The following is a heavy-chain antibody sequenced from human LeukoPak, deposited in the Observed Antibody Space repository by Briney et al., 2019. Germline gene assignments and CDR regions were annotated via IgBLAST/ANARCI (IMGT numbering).Heavy chain of an antibody. J-gene: IGHJ5*02. CDR1: GFTFSNYG. D-gene: IGHD2-8*01. CDR3: VRGQTNLDNWFDP. CDR2: IRPNDGST. Sequence: GGSLRLSCEASGFTFSNYGMNWVRQAPGKGLEWVSYIRPNDGSTHYADSVKGRFTISRDNAKNSLSLQMTSLRVDDSAVYYCVRGQTNLDNWFDPWGQGTLVIVSS. V-gene: IGHV3-48*01.